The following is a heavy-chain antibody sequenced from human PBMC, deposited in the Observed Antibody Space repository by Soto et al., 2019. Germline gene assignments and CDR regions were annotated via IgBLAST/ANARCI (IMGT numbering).Heavy chain of an antibody. CDR1: GFTFSSYA. CDR3: AKSYDFWSGYSDY. CDR2: ISGSGGST. J-gene: IGHJ4*02. Sequence: GSLRLSCAASGFTFSSYAMSWVRQAPGKGLEWVSAISGSGGSTYYADSVKGRFTTSRDNSKNTLYLQMNSLRAEDTAVYYCAKSYDFWSGYSDYWGQGTLVTVSS. V-gene: IGHV3-23*01. D-gene: IGHD3-3*01.